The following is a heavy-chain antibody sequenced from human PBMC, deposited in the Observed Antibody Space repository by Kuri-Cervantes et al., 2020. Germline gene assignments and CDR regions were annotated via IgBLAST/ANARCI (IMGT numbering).Heavy chain of an antibody. CDR3: ARVLRDSDGYYWYFRPLDH. D-gene: IGHD3-22*01. CDR1: GFTSSSYG. CDR2: IWYDGSNK. J-gene: IGHJ4*02. V-gene: IGHV3-33*01. Sequence: GGSWRPSGAASGFTSSSYGMHWVRQAPGKGLEGVAVIWYDGSNKYYADSVKGRFTIPIDNSNNSLYLQMNSLRDEDTAVYFCARVLRDSDGYYWYFRPLDHWGQGTVVTVSS.